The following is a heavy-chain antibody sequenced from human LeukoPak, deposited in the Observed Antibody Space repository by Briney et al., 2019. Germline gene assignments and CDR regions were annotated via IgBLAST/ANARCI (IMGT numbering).Heavy chain of an antibody. CDR1: GGSFSSSGYY. D-gene: IGHD6-19*01. Sequence: PSETLSLTCTVSGGSFSSSGYYWSWIRQPPGEGLEWIGEINHSGSTNYNPSLKSRVTISVDTSKNQFSLKLSSVTAADTAVYYCARLRSLSSGWYVPVDYWGQGTLVTVSS. V-gene: IGHV4-34*01. CDR3: ARLRSLSSGWYVPVDY. CDR2: INHSGST. J-gene: IGHJ4*02.